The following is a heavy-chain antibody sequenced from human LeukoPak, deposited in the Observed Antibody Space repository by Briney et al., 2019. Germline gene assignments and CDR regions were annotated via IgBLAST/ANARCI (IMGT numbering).Heavy chain of an antibody. V-gene: IGHV3-33*06. D-gene: IGHD1-1*01. J-gene: IGHJ4*02. CDR1: GFTFRNFG. Sequence: PGGSLRLSCGASGFTFRNFGMHWLRQAPGKGLERVAIIWYDGSEKYYSDSVKGRFTISRDNSKNTLYLQMNTLRAEDTAVYYCAKDWGTTGTSGWLFDHWGQGTLVTVSS. CDR2: IWYDGSEK. CDR3: AKDWGTTGTSGWLFDH.